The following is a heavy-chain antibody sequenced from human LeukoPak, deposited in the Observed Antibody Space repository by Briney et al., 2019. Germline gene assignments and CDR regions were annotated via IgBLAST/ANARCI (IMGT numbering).Heavy chain of an antibody. CDR3: ARSVATFRSYYYYGMDV. CDR2: ISAYNGNT. Sequence: ASVKVSCKASAYTFTSYGISWVRQAPGQGLEWMGWISAYNGNTNYAQKLQGRVTMTTDTSTSTAYMELRSLRSDDTAVYYCARSVATFRSYYYYGMDVWGQGTTVTVSS. CDR1: AYTFTSYG. J-gene: IGHJ6*02. V-gene: IGHV1-18*01. D-gene: IGHD5-12*01.